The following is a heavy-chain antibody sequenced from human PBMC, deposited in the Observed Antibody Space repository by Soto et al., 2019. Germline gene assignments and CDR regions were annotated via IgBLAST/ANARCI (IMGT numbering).Heavy chain of an antibody. CDR2: IYYSGTT. V-gene: IGHV4-61*01. J-gene: IGHJ4*02. CDR3: ARSQRGRTAFTFDY. Sequence: QVQLQESGPGLVKPSETLSLTCAVSGDSVSNDNYYWSWIRQPPGKGLEWIGYIYYSGTTNYNSYLKSRLSLSVDMSKNQFSLKLDSVTAADTAVYFCARSQRGRTAFTFDYWGQGALVTVSS. CDR1: GDSVSNDNYY. D-gene: IGHD3-16*01.